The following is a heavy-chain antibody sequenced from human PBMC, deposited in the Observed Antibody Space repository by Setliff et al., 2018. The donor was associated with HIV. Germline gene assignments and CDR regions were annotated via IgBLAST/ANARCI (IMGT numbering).Heavy chain of an antibody. CDR1: GGSISSSIYY. Sequence: SETLSLTCTVSGGSISSSIYYWGWIRQPPGKGLEWIGNIFYSGSTKYNPSLKSRVTISVDASKNHLSLKVSSLTAADTAVYYCARAPYYDYRGLAVYYFDYWGQG. D-gene: IGHD3-22*01. CDR3: ARAPYYDYRGLAVYYFDY. CDR2: IFYSGST. V-gene: IGHV4-39*07. J-gene: IGHJ4*02.